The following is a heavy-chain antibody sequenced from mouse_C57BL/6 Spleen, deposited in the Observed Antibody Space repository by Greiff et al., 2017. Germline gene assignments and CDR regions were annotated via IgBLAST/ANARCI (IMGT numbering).Heavy chain of an antibody. V-gene: IGHV1-19*01. Sequence: VQLKQSGPVLVKPGASVKMSCKASGYTFTDYYMNWVKQSHGKSLEWIGVINPYNGGTSYNQKFKGKATLTVDKSSSTAYMELNSLTSEDSAVYYCARGGIGSSYWYFDVWGTGTTVTVSS. CDR1: GYTFTDYY. J-gene: IGHJ1*03. CDR2: INPYNGGT. D-gene: IGHD1-1*01. CDR3: ARGGIGSSYWYFDV.